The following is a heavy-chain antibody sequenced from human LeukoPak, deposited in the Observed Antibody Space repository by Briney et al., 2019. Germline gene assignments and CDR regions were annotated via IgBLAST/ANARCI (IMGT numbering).Heavy chain of an antibody. V-gene: IGHV3-48*02. Sequence: GGSLRLSCAASGFTFNSYSMNWVRQAPGKGLEWISYISSSSSTKHYADSVKSRFAISRDNAKNSLYLQMSSLRDEDTAVYYCAHSSDFDYWGQGTLVTVSS. CDR2: ISSSSSTK. J-gene: IGHJ4*02. CDR1: GFTFNSYS. CDR3: AHSSDFDY. D-gene: IGHD3-22*01.